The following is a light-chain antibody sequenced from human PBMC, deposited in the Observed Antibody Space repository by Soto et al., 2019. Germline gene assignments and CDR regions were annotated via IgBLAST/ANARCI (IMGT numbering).Light chain of an antibody. CDR2: DVS. V-gene: IGLV2-11*01. CDR1: SSDVGGYNY. CDR3: CSYAGSPRYV. Sequence: QSVLTQPRSVSGSPGQSVTISCTVTSSDVGGYNYVSWYQQHPGKAPKVMIYDVSERHSGVPDRFSGSKSGNTASLTISGLQAEDEADYYCCSYAGSPRYVLGTGTKVTVL. J-gene: IGLJ1*01.